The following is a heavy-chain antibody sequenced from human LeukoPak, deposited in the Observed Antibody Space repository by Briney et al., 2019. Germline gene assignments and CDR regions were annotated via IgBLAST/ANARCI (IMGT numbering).Heavy chain of an antibody. CDR2: IYPGDSDT. Sequence: GESLKISCKGSANSFTNYWIVWVLQMPGKGLGWMGIIYPGDSDTRYSASFQGQVTISADKSISTAYLQWSSLKASDTAMYYCARLRRGAAADVWGQGTTVTVSS. CDR3: ARLRRGAAADV. J-gene: IGHJ6*02. CDR1: ANSFTNYW. D-gene: IGHD6-13*01. V-gene: IGHV5-51*01.